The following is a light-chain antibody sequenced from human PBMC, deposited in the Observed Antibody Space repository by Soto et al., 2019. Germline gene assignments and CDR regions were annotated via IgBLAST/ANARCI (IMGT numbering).Light chain of an antibody. Sequence: QSVLTQPPSASGSPGQSVTISCTGTSSDVGAYNYVCWYQQHPGKAPKLMIYEVNKRPSGVPDRFSGSKSGNTASLTISGLQAEDEADYYCSSYTSSSTLVVFGGGTKLTVL. CDR1: SSDVGAYNY. J-gene: IGLJ2*01. CDR3: SSYTSSSTLVV. V-gene: IGLV2-8*01. CDR2: EVN.